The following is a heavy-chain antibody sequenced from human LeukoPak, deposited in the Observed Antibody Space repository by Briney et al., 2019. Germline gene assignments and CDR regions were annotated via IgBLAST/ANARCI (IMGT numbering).Heavy chain of an antibody. CDR3: ARDHGAVAANNWFDP. J-gene: IGHJ5*02. V-gene: IGHV3-20*04. CDR2: INWNGGST. Sequence: GSLRLSCAASGFTFDDYGMSWVRQAPGKGLEWVSGINWNGGSTGYADSVKGRFTISRDNAKNSLYLQMNSLRAEDTALYYCARDHGAVAANNWFDPWGQGTLVTVSS. D-gene: IGHD6-19*01. CDR1: GFTFDDYG.